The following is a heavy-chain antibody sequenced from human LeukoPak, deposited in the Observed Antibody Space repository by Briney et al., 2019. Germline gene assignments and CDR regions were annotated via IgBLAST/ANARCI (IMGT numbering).Heavy chain of an antibody. Sequence: PGGSLRLSCAASGFTFSSYGMNWVRQAPGKGLEWVAFIRYDGSNKYYADSVKGRFTISRDNSKNTLYLQMNSLRAEDTAVYCCATLPPFDYWGQGTLVTVSS. CDR3: ATLPPFDY. CDR1: GFTFSSYG. CDR2: IRYDGSNK. J-gene: IGHJ4*02. V-gene: IGHV3-30*02.